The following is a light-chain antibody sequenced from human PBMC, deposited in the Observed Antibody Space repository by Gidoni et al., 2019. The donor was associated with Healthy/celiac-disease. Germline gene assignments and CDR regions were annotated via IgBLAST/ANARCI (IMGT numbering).Light chain of an antibody. CDR3: QQSYSTPIT. CDR1: QSISSY. CDR2: AAS. V-gene: IGKV1-39*01. J-gene: IGKJ5*01. Sequence: DIQMTQSPSSLSASVGDRVTITCRASQSISSYLNWYQQKPVKAPKLLIYAASSFQSGVPSRFSGSGSGTDFTLTIISLQPEDFATYYCQQSYSTPITFGQGTRLEIK.